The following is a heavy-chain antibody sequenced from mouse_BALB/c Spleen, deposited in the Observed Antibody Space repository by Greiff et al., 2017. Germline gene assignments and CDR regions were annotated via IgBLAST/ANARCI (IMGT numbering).Heavy chain of an antibody. CDR1: GFSLTSYG. CDR3: ARLYYDYDWFAY. V-gene: IGHV2-9*02. J-gene: IGHJ3*01. D-gene: IGHD2-4*01. CDR2: IWAGGST. Sequence: VMLVESGPGLVAPSQCLSITCTVSGFSLTSYGVHWVRQPPGKGLEWLGVIWAGGSTNYNSALMSRLSISKDNSKSNVFLKMNSLQTDDTAGYYCARLYYDYDWFAYWGQGTLVTVSA.